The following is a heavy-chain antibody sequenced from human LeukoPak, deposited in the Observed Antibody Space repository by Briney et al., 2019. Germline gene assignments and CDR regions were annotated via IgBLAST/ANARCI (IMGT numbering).Heavy chain of an antibody. V-gene: IGHV3-74*01. CDR2: IISDGSSR. Sequence: GGSLRLSCAASGFTFSSYWMHWVRQAPGKGLVWVSRIISDGSSRSYADSVKGRFTISRDSAGNTLYLQMDSLRAEDTAVYYCARGSGSYQGDWGQGTLVTVSS. CDR3: ARGSGSYQGD. CDR1: GFTFSSYW. J-gene: IGHJ4*02. D-gene: IGHD3-10*01.